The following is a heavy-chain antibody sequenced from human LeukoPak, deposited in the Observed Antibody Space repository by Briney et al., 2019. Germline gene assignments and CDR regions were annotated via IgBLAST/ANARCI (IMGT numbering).Heavy chain of an antibody. Sequence: GGSLRLSCAASGFTFSSYAMMWVRKAPGKGIEWVSTIVASYEGTFYADSVRGRFTISRDNSKGTLSLQMNSLRAEDTAVYYCAKGKAGGLVDLFDPWGQGTLVTVSS. CDR3: AKGKAGGLVDLFDP. J-gene: IGHJ5*02. CDR1: GFTFSSYA. D-gene: IGHD3/OR15-3a*01. CDR2: IVASYEGT. V-gene: IGHV3-23*01.